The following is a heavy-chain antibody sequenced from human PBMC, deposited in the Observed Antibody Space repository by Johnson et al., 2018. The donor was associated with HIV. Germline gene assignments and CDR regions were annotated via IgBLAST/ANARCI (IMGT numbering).Heavy chain of an antibody. J-gene: IGHJ3*02. CDR1: GLIFDDYG. V-gene: IGHV3-NL1*01. CDR3: AKDPPGVDDIHAFDI. D-gene: IGHD3-9*01. Sequence: QVQLVESGGGVVRPGGSLRLSCAASGLIFDDYGMSWVHQAPGKGLEWVSVIFSVGNKYYADSVKGRFTISRDNSKNKLYLQLNSLRAEDTAVYYCAKDPPGVDDIHAFDIWCQGTMVTVSS. CDR2: IFSVGNK.